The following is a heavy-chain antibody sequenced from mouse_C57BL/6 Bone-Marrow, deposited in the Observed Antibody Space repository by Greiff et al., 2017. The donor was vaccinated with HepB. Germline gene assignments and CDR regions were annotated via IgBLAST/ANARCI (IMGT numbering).Heavy chain of an antibody. J-gene: IGHJ4*01. CDR3: AKEDGNYVYYAMDY. V-gene: IGHV2-5*01. D-gene: IGHD2-1*01. CDR2: IWRGGST. Sequence: QVQLQQSGPGPVQPSQSLSITCTVSGFSLTSYGVHWVRQSPGKGLEWLGVIWRGGSTDYNAAFMSRLSITKDNSKSQVFFKMNSLQADDTAIYYCAKEDGNYVYYAMDYWGQGTSVTVSS. CDR1: GFSLTSYG.